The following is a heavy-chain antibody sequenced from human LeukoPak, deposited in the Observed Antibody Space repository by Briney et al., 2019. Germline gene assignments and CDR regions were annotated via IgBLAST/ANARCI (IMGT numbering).Heavy chain of an antibody. Sequence: SVKVSCKASGGTFSSYAISWVRQAPGQGLEWMGGIIPIFGTANYAQKFQGRVTITTDESTSTAYMELSSLRSEDTAVYYCASRSGRYEMSFDYWGQGTLVTVSS. D-gene: IGHD6-19*01. CDR2: IIPIFGTA. V-gene: IGHV1-69*05. CDR1: GGTFSSYA. J-gene: IGHJ4*02. CDR3: ASRSGRYEMSFDY.